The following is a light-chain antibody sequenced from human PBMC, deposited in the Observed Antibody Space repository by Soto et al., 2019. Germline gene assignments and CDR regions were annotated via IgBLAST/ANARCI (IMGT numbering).Light chain of an antibody. V-gene: IGKV3D-20*01. Sequence: EIILTQSPATLSLSPGERATLSCGASQSVSSSYVAWYQHRPGLAPRLLIHDASSRATGIPDRFSGTKSGTDFTFTIRRLEPEDAAVYYCQQYGSSPITFGQGTRLEI. J-gene: IGKJ5*01. CDR2: DAS. CDR3: QQYGSSPIT. CDR1: QSVSSSY.